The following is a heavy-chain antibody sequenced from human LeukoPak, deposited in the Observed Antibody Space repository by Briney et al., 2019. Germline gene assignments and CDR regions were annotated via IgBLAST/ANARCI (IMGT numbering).Heavy chain of an antibody. CDR1: GFTFSDYY. J-gene: IGHJ4*02. D-gene: IGHD2-15*01. Sequence: GGSLRLSCTASGFTFSDYYMNWIRQAPGKGLESVSYISSSSSYTDYADSVKGRFTISRDNAKNSLYLQMDNLRAEDTAVYYCARGGYCSGGSCYPYSWGQGTLVTVSS. CDR2: ISSSSSYT. V-gene: IGHV3-11*06. CDR3: ARGGYCSGGSCYPYS.